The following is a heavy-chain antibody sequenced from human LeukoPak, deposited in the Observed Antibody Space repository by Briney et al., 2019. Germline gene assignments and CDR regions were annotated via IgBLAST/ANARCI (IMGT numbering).Heavy chain of an antibody. CDR3: TTDPGSIVVVPAASRAWDY. Sequence: GGSLRLSCAASGFTFSSYWMSWVRQAPGKGLEWVGRIKSKTDGGTTDYAAPVKGRFTISRDDSKNTLYLQMNSLKTEDTAVYYCTTDPGSIVVVPAASRAWDYWGQGTLVTVSS. CDR2: IKSKTDGGTT. D-gene: IGHD2-2*01. CDR1: GFTFSSYW. J-gene: IGHJ4*02. V-gene: IGHV3-15*01.